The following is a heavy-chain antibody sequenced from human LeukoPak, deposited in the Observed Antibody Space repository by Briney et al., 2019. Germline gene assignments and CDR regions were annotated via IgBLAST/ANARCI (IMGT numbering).Heavy chain of an antibody. D-gene: IGHD2-2*02. J-gene: IGHJ4*02. CDR3: AKVSVVPAAIDY. V-gene: IGHV3-30*02. CDR2: MRYDGSNK. Sequence: GGSLRLSCAASGFTFSSYGMHWVRQAPGKGLGWVAFMRYDGSNKYYADSVKGRFTISRDNSKNTLYLQMNSLRAEDTAVYYCAKVSVVPAAIDYWGQGTLVTVSS. CDR1: GFTFSSYG.